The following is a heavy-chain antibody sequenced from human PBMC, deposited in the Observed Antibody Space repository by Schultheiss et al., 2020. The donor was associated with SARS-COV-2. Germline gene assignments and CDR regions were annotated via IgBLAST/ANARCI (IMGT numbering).Heavy chain of an antibody. V-gene: IGHV1-24*01. CDR2: FDPEDGET. CDR3: ARPYCNGGGCYVGHYFDY. D-gene: IGHD2-15*01. Sequence: ASVKVSCKVFGKVLAELSMHWVRQAPGKGLEWMGGFDPEDGETIYAQKFQGRVTITADESTSTAYMEVRSLRSDDTAVYYCARPYCNGGGCYVGHYFDYWGQGTPVTVSS. J-gene: IGHJ4*02. CDR1: GKVLAELS.